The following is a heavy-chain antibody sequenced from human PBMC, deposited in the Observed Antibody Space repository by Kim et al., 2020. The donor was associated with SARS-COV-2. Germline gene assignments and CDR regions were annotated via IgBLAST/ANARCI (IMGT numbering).Heavy chain of an antibody. CDR2: IYYSGST. CDR1: GGSISSGGYY. D-gene: IGHD4-17*01. Sequence: SETLSLTCTVSGGSISSGGYYWSWIRQHPGKGLEWIGYIYYSGSTYYNPSLKSRVTISVDTSKNQFSLKLSSVTAADTAVYYCAVGLREDSYGDYDLGYYYYYGMDVWGQGTTVTVSS. J-gene: IGHJ6*02. CDR3: AVGLREDSYGDYDLGYYYYYGMDV. V-gene: IGHV4-31*03.